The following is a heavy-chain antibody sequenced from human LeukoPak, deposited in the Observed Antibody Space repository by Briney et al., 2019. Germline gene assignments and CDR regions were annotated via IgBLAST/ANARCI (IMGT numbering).Heavy chain of an antibody. CDR2: IYTSGST. D-gene: IGHD6-13*01. V-gene: IGHV4-4*07. CDR3: ARDGRAAAGTENAFDI. Sequence: PSETLSLTCTVSGGSISSYYWSWIRQPAGKGLGWIGRIYTSGSTNYNPSLKSRVTMSVDTSKNQFSLKLSSVTAADTAVYYCARDGRAAAGTENAFDIWGQGTMVTVSS. J-gene: IGHJ3*02. CDR1: GGSISSYY.